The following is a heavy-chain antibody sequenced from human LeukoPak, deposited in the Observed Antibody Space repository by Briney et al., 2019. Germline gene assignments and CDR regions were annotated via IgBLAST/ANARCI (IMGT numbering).Heavy chain of an antibody. CDR2: IHHSGST. D-gene: IGHD6-13*01. J-gene: IGHJ3*02. CDR1: GYSTNSAYY. V-gene: IGHV4-38-2*02. Sequence: PSETLSLTCTVSGYSTNSAYYWGWIRQPPGKGLEWIGSIHHSGSTYYNPSLKSRFTISVDTSKNQFSLKLISVTAADTAVYYCSRDDYSSSYYENNAFDIWGQGTRVTVSS. CDR3: SRDDYSSSYYENNAFDI.